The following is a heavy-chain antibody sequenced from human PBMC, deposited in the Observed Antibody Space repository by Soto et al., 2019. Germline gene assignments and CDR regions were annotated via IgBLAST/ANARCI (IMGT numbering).Heavy chain of an antibody. D-gene: IGHD3-3*01. Sequence: QVQLQESGPGLAKPSETLSLTCTVSGGSISTYYWSWIRQPPGKGLEWIGYIYYSGSTNYNPSLRSRVTISVDTSKTQFSLQLSSVTAADTAVYYCARGGWRHIDYWGQGTLVTVSS. V-gene: IGHV4-59*08. CDR2: IYYSGST. J-gene: IGHJ4*02. CDR1: GGSISTYY. CDR3: ARGGWRHIDY.